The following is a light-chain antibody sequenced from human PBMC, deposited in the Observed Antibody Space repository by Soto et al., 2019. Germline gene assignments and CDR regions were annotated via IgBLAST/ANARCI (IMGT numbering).Light chain of an antibody. CDR1: QSVTSN. J-gene: IGKJ2*01. Sequence: EIVMTQSPATLSVSPGERATLSCRASQSVTSNLAWYQQKPGRAPRLLIYGASTRATGIPARFSGSGSGTEFTLTISNLQYEEFELYYCQHYFNWPYTFGQGTKVDIK. CDR2: GAS. CDR3: QHYFNWPYT. V-gene: IGKV3-15*01.